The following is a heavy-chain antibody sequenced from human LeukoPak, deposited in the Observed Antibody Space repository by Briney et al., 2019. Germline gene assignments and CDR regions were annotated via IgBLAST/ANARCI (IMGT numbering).Heavy chain of an antibody. CDR2: IKQDGSEK. V-gene: IGHV3-7*02. CDR1: GFTFTTYG. J-gene: IGHJ4*02. Sequence: PGRSLRLSCAVSGFTFTTYGMHWVRQAPGKGLEWVANIKQDGSEKYYVDSVKGPFTISRGKAKNSLYLQMNSLRAEDTAVYYCGRRGYLDYWGQGTLVTVS. CDR3: GRRGYLDY.